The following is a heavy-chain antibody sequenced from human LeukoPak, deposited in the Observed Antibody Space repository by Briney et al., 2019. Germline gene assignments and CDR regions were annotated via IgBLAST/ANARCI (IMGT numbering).Heavy chain of an antibody. J-gene: IGHJ5*02. CDR1: GFTVSSNY. V-gene: IGHV3-53*01. D-gene: IGHD3-10*01. Sequence: GSLRLSRAASGFTVSSNYMSWVRQAPGKGLEWVSVIYSGGSTYYADSVKGRFTISRDNSKNTLYLQMNSLRAEDTAVYYCARVSRGSGGWFDPWGEGTRVTVSS. CDR3: ARVSRGSGGWFDP. CDR2: IYSGGST.